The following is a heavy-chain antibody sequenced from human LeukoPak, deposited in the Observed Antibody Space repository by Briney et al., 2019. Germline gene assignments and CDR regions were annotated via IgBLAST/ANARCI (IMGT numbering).Heavy chain of an antibody. V-gene: IGHV4-30-2*01. D-gene: IGHD3-22*01. Sequence: SETLSLTCGVSGASINSGGYSWSWIRQPPGKGLEWTGHISHSGSTYYNPSLTSRVTISVDRSKNQFSLKLSSVTAADTAVYYCARGYDNTGYYYWGQGTLVTVSS. J-gene: IGHJ4*02. CDR1: GASINSGGYS. CDR2: ISHSGST. CDR3: ARGYDNTGYYY.